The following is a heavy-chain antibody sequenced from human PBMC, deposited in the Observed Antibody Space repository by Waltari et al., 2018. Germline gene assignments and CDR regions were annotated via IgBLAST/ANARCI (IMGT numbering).Heavy chain of an antibody. J-gene: IGHJ3*02. CDR1: GFTFSTSW. V-gene: IGHV3-74*01. D-gene: IGHD3-10*01. CDR2: LNDDGTST. CDR3: ARAGYLGAFDI. Sequence: EVQLVESGGGLVQPGGSIRLSCTGSGFTFSTSWIHWVRQAPGKGLVWVSRLNDDGTSTIYADSVKGRFTISKDNARNTVYLQMNGLGAEDTALYYCARAGYLGAFDIWGQGTMVIVSS.